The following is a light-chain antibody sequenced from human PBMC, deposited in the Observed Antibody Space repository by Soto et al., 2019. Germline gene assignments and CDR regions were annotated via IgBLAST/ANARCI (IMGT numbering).Light chain of an antibody. V-gene: IGLV1-44*01. CDR3: AVWDDSLHARV. CDR1: DSNIGSNP. J-gene: IGLJ3*02. Sequence: QSVLTQPPSASGTPGQTVTISCSGSDSNIGSNPLNWFQQLPGAAPTLLIYLNDQRPSGVPARFSGSKSGTSASLAISGLQSEYEDDYYCAVWDDSLHARVFGGGTKLTVL. CDR2: LND.